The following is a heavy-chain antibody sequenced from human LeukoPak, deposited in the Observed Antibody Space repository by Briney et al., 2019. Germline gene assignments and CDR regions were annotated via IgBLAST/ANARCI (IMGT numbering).Heavy chain of an antibody. D-gene: IGHD3-9*01. V-gene: IGHV3-23*01. CDR2: ISGSGGST. Sequence: PGGSLRLSCVASAFIFNNYWMHWVRQAPGKGLERVTAISGSGGSTYYADSVKGRFTIFRDNSKNTLYLQMNSLRAEDTAVYYCANPSGNHLTGYQYFFDYWGQGTLVTVSS. CDR3: ANPSGNHLTGYQYFFDY. J-gene: IGHJ4*02. CDR1: AFIFNNYW.